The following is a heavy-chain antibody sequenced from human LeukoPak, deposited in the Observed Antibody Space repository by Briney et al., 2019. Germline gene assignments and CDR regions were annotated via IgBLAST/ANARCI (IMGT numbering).Heavy chain of an antibody. Sequence: GGSLRLSCAASGFTFSTYWMTWVRQAPGKGLEWVANIKPDGSDKHYADSVKGRFTISRDNSKNTLYLQMNSLRAEDTAVYYCTKHDSGSYYWGQGALVTVSS. CDR1: GFTFSTYW. CDR3: TKHDSGSYY. J-gene: IGHJ4*02. D-gene: IGHD3-22*01. V-gene: IGHV3-7*01. CDR2: IKPDGSDK.